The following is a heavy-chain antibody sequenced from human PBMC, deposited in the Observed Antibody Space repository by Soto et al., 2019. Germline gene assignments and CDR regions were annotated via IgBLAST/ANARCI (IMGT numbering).Heavy chain of an antibody. CDR3: ARDLSYGDSGSHYYYYGMDV. Sequence: SETLSLTCSVSGGSVSSSSSYWSWIRQPQPPGKGLEWIGYIYYNGRTNYIPSLKSRATISVDTSKNQFSLRLSSVTAADTAVYYCARDLSYGDSGSHYYYYGMDVWGQGTTVTVSS. D-gene: IGHD1-26*01. J-gene: IGHJ6*02. V-gene: IGHV4-61*01. CDR2: IYYNGRT. CDR1: GGSVSSSSSY.